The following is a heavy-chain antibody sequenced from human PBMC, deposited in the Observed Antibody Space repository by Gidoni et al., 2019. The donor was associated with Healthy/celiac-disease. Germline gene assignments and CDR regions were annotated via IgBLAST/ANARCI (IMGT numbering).Heavy chain of an antibody. CDR3: ARSGDYGDYPLFDY. J-gene: IGHJ4*02. CDR1: GYSISSGYS. D-gene: IGHD4-17*01. Sequence: QVQLQESGPGLVKPSETLSLTCAVSGYSISSGYSWGWIRQPPGKGLEWIGSIYHSGSTYYNPSLKSRVTIAVDTSKNQFSLKLSSVTAADTAVYYCARSGDYGDYPLFDYWGQGTLVTVSS. V-gene: IGHV4-38-2*01. CDR2: IYHSGST.